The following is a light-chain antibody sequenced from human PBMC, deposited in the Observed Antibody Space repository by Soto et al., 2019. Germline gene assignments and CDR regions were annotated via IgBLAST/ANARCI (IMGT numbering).Light chain of an antibody. CDR3: QQYGSWT. J-gene: IGKJ1*01. V-gene: IGKV3-20*01. CDR2: GTS. Sequence: DIVLTQSPGTLSVSPEERATLSCRASQTINSNYLAWYQQKPGQPPSLLIYGTSSRATGIPDRFSGSGSGTDFTLTISRLEPEDSAIYYCQQYGSWTFGQGTKVEIK. CDR1: QTINSNY.